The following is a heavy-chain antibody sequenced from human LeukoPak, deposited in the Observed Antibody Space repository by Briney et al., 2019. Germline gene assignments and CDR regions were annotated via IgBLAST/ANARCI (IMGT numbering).Heavy chain of an antibody. V-gene: IGHV3-23*01. CDR2: IYASGENT. CDR1: GFTFSSYA. CDR3: VRGLRELPY. Sequence: GGSLRLSCAASGFTFSSYAMTWVRQAPGRGLEWVSGIYASGENTYYADSVKGRFTISRDNSKNTLYLQMNSLRGEDTAVYYCVRGLRELPYWGQGTLVTVSS. D-gene: IGHD1-7*01. J-gene: IGHJ4*02.